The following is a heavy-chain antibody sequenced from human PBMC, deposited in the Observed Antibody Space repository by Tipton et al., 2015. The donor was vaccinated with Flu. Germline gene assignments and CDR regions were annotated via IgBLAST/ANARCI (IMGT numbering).Heavy chain of an antibody. CDR1: GFNFGNYG. V-gene: IGHV3-49*04. CDR2: IRSQTYGGTA. Sequence: SLRLFCTTSGFNFGNYGVSWVRQPPGKGLEWIAFIRSQTYGGTAEYAASVKGRFTFSRDDSKSIAYLQMNSLKSEDTAVYFCARVAGSFIGNYYYYGMDVWGQGTTVTVSS. J-gene: IGHJ6*02. CDR3: ARVAGSFIGNYYYYGMDV. D-gene: IGHD3-10*01.